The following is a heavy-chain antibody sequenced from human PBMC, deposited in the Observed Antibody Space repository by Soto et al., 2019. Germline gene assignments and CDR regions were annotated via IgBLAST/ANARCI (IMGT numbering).Heavy chain of an antibody. D-gene: IGHD3-10*01. Sequence: PRWSLRLSCAASVFTFSSYSMNWFRQAPGKGLEWVSSISSSSSYIYYADSVKGRFTISRDNAKNSLYLQMNSLRAEDTAVYYCASFGVENWFDPWGQGTLVTVSS. J-gene: IGHJ5*02. V-gene: IGHV3-21*01. CDR1: VFTFSSYS. CDR3: ASFGVENWFDP. CDR2: ISSSSSYI.